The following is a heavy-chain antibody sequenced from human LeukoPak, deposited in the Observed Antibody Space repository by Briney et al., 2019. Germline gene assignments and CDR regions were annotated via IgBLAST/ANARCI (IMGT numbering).Heavy chain of an antibody. D-gene: IGHD3-10*01. CDR1: GGTFSSYA. J-gene: IGHJ4*02. CDR2: IIPIFGTA. V-gene: IGHV1-69*13. Sequence: SVKVSCKASGGTFSSYAIIWVLHAPGQGLECMGGIIPIFGTANYAQKFQGRVTITADESTSTAYMELSSLRSEDTAVYYCARGGGYYGSGSYGYWRQGTLVTVSS. CDR3: ARGGGYYGSGSYGY.